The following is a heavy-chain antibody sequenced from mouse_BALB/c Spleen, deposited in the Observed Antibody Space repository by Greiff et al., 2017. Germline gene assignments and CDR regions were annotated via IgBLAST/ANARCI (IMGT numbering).Heavy chain of an antibody. Sequence: VQLQESGAELMKPGASVKISCKATGYTFSSYWIEWVKQRPGHGLEWIGEILPGSGSTNYNEKFTGKATFTADTSSNTAYMQLSSLTSEDSAVYYCARFDYDPAWFAYWGQGTLVTVSA. CDR1: GYTFSSYW. V-gene: IGHV1-9*01. CDR3: ARFDYDPAWFAY. J-gene: IGHJ3*01. CDR2: ILPGSGST. D-gene: IGHD2-4*01.